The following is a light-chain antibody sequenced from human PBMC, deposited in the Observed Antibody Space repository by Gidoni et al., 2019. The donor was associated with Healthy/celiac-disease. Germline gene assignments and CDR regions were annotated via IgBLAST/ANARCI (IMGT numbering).Light chain of an antibody. CDR3: MQALKTPPNT. CDR1: QSPLHSNGYNY. V-gene: IGKV2-28*01. Sequence: DIVIPPSPLSLPVTPGEPASIYCRSSQSPLHSNGYNYLVWYLQKPGQSPQLLIYLGSNRASGVPDRFSGSGSGTDFTLKISRVEAEDVGVYYCMQALKTPPNTFXQXTKLEIK. CDR2: LGS. J-gene: IGKJ2*01.